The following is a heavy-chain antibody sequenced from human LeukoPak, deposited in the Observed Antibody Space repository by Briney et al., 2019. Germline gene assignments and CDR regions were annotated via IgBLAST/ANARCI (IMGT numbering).Heavy chain of an antibody. V-gene: IGHV4-34*01. Sequence: SETLSLTCAVYGGSFSGYYWSWIRQPPGKGLEWIGEINHSGSTNYNPSLKSRVTISVDTSKNQFSLKLSSVTAADTAVYYCARRRSSTSCYTDYWGQGTLVTVSS. CDR1: GGSFSGYY. CDR2: INHSGST. J-gene: IGHJ4*02. CDR3: ARRRSSTSCYTDY. D-gene: IGHD2-2*02.